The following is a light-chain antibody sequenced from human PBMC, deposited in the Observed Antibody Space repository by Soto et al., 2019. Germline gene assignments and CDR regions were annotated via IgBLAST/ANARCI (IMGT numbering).Light chain of an antibody. CDR3: QQYNAYPYT. CDR2: DAS. Sequence: DIQMTQSPSTLSASVGDRVTITCRAGQSISKWLACYQQKPGRAPKLMIYDASSLAIWVPSTYSGSGSGTEFTLTICRLQPEDFATYFCQQYNAYPYTFGQGTKLQIQ. CDR1: QSISKW. V-gene: IGKV1-5*01. J-gene: IGKJ2*01.